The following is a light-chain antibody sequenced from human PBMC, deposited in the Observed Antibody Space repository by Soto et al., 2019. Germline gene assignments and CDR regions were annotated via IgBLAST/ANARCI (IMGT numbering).Light chain of an antibody. V-gene: IGLV2-8*01. CDR1: SGDVGGYNY. J-gene: IGLJ3*02. CDR3: SSYAGSNNLV. CDR2: EVS. Sequence: QSALTQPPSASGSPGQSVTISCTGTSGDVGGYNYVSWYQQHPGKAPKLMISEVSERPSGVPDRFSGSKSGNTASLTVSGLQAEDEADYYCSSYAGSNNLVFCGGTKVTVL.